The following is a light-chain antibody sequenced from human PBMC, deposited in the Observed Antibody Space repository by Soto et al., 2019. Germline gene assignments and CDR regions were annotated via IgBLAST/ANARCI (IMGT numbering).Light chain of an antibody. CDR1: QSVSSN. V-gene: IGKV3D-15*01. CDR2: GAS. Sequence: EIVMTQSPATLSVSPGERATLSCRASQSVSSNLAWYQQKPGQAPRLLIYGASIRPTGIPARFSGSGSGTEFTLTISSLQSEDFAVYYCQQYNNWPPDTFGQGTKLEIK. CDR3: QQYNNWPPDT. J-gene: IGKJ2*01.